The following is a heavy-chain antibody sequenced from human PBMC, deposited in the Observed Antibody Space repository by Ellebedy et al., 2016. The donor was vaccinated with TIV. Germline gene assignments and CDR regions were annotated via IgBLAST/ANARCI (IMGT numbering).Heavy chain of an antibody. CDR2: ISAYNGNT. D-gene: IGHD3-10*01. CDR1: GYTLTSYG. V-gene: IGHV1-18*01. J-gene: IGHJ4*02. Sequence: AASVKVSCKASGYTLTSYGISWVRQAPGQGLEWMGWISAYNGNTNYAQKLQGRVTMTTDTSTSTAYMELRSLRSDDTAVYYCARVGAFGEPPTYYFDYWGQGTLVTVSS. CDR3: ARVGAFGEPPTYYFDY.